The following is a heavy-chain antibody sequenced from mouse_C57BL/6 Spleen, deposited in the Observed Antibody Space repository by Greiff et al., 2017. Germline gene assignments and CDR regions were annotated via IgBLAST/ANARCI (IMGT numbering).Heavy chain of an antibody. Sequence: EVKLVESGGGLVKPGGSLKLSCAASGFTFSDYGMHWVRQAPEKGLEWVAYISSGSSTIYYADTVKGRFTISRDNAKNTLFLQMTSLRSEDTAMYYCATSYYGSSYWFANWGKGTLVTVSA. CDR1: GFTFSDYG. D-gene: IGHD1-1*01. V-gene: IGHV5-17*01. J-gene: IGHJ3*01. CDR3: ATSYYGSSYWFAN. CDR2: ISSGSSTI.